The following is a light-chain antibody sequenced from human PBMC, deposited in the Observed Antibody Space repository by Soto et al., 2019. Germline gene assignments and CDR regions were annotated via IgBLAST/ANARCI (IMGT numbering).Light chain of an antibody. V-gene: IGKV3-15*01. Sequence: IVMTQSPATLSASPGEGVTLSCRASQGFPSRIAWYQHKPGQAPRLLIYGASTRATGVPDRFSGTGSGTDLTLTISSLKSEDYAIYYCQQYKSWPRITFGQGTRLVIK. J-gene: IGKJ5*01. CDR3: QQYKSWPRIT. CDR2: GAS. CDR1: QGFPSR.